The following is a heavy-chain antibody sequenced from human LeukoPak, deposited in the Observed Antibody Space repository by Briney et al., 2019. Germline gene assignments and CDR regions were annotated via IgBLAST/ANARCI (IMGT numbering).Heavy chain of an antibody. V-gene: IGHV4-30-2*01. Sequence: SETLSLTCTVSGGSISSGGYHWGWLRQPPGKGLEWIGYIYHGGNTYYNPSLKSRVTVSLDRSKNQFSLRLTSVTAADAAVYYCASYCSTTSCPFDYWGQGTLVTVSS. CDR3: ASYCSTTSCPFDY. CDR1: GGSISSGGYH. D-gene: IGHD2-2*01. J-gene: IGHJ4*02. CDR2: IYHGGNT.